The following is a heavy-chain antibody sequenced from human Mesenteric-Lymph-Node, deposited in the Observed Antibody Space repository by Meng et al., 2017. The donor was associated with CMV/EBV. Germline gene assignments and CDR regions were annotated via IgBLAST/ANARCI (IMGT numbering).Heavy chain of an antibody. CDR2: ISYDGSNK. J-gene: IGHJ4*02. CDR1: GFTFSSYA. V-gene: IGHV3-30-3*01. CDR3: ATGSQFYYDY. Sequence: GGSLRLSCAASGFTFSSYAMHWVRQAPGKGLEWVAVISYDGSNKYYADSVKGRFTISRDNAKNTVYLQMNSLRAEDTAVYFCATGSQFYYDYWGQGTLVTVSS. D-gene: IGHD3-3*01.